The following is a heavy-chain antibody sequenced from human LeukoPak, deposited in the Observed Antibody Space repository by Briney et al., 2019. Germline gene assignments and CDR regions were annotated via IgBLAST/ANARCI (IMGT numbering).Heavy chain of an antibody. J-gene: IGHJ3*02. Sequence: GGSLRLSCAASGFSFSNSAMTWVRQAPGEGLEWVSAISGSGSNTYYSDSVKGRFTISRDNSKNTLYLQMNSLRAEDTAVYYCARDTPDGARDAFDIWGQGTMVTVSS. D-gene: IGHD2-15*01. CDR3: ARDTPDGARDAFDI. CDR1: GFSFSNSA. V-gene: IGHV3-23*01. CDR2: ISGSGSNT.